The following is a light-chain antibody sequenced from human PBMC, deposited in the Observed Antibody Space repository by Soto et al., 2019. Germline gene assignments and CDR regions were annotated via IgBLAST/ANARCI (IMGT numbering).Light chain of an antibody. CDR2: DAA. Sequence: DIQMTQSPSSLSASVGDRVTITCQASKDIRKYLNWYQQKQGKAPNLMIYDAANLEKGVPSRFIGSGSGTHFTFTIRSMQHEDIATYYCIKNDNLPPFTFGPGTKVEIK. CDR1: KDIRKY. J-gene: IGKJ3*01. V-gene: IGKV1-33*01. CDR3: IKNDNLPPFT.